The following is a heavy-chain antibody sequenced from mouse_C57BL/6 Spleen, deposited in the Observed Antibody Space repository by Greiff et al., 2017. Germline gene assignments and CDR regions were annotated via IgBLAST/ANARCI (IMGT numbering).Heavy chain of an antibody. CDR2: INPSTGGT. J-gene: IGHJ3*01. V-gene: IGHV1-42*01. CDR1: GYSFTGYY. D-gene: IGHD2-1*01. CDR3: APIYYGNYGFAY. Sequence: VQLQQSGPELVKPGASVKISCKASGYSFTGYYMNWVKQSPEKSLEWIGEINPSTGGTTYNQKFKAKATLTVDKSSSTAYMQLKSLTSEDSAVYYCAPIYYGNYGFAYWGQGTLVTVSA.